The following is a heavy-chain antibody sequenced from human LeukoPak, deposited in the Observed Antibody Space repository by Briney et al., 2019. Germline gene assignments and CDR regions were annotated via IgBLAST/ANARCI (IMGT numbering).Heavy chain of an antibody. D-gene: IGHD4-17*01. J-gene: IGHJ4*02. V-gene: IGHV4-31*03. CDR3: ARDRRGDYST. Sequence: SETLSLTCTVSGGSIRSGGYYWGWIRQHPGEGLEWIGYIHYSASTYYNPSLKSRLTISVDTSKNQFSLRLGSVTAADTAVYYCARDRRGDYSTWGQGTLVTVSS. CDR2: IHYSAST. CDR1: GGSIRSGGYY.